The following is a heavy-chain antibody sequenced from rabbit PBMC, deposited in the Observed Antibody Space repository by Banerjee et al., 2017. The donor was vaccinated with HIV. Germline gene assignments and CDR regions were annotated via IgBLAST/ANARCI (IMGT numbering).Heavy chain of an antibody. V-gene: IGHV1S47*01. CDR1: GIDFSSYG. CDR2: IYPDYGTT. J-gene: IGHJ4*01. CDR3: TRAAGYGGYGYSTGFTL. Sequence: QEQLVESGGGLVTLGGSLKLSCKASGIDFSSYGITWVRQAPGKGLEWIAYIYPDYGTTDYATWAKGRFTISLDNAQNTVFLQMTSLTAADTATYFCTRAAGYGGYGYSTGFTLWGPGTLVTDS. D-gene: IGHD6-1*01.